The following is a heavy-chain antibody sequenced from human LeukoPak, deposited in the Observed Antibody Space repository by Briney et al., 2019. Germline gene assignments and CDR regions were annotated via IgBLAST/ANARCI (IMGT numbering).Heavy chain of an antibody. Sequence: SVKVSCKASVCIVSRYLISWVRQAAGQGREWMGGIIPFFGTANYAQKFQGRVTITADASTSTAYMEQCSLRSKDTAVYYCARDRPGRYCSAISCYIASPLDPWGQGTLVTVSS. V-gene: IGHV1-69*13. D-gene: IGHD2-2*02. CDR2: IIPFFGTA. J-gene: IGHJ5*02. CDR1: VCIVSRYL. CDR3: ARDRPGRYCSAISCYIASPLDP.